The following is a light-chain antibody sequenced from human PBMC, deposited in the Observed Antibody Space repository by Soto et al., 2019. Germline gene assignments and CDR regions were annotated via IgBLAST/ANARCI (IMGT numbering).Light chain of an antibody. CDR1: QVIGNY. J-gene: IGKJ5*01. CDR2: GAY. V-gene: IGKV1-27*01. CDR3: QKYNSGLIT. Sequence: DIQMTQSPSSLSASVGDRVTITCRASQVIGNYLAWYQQKPGKVPKLLIYGAYTLQSGVPSRFSGSGSGTDFTLTISSLQPEDVASYYCQKYNSGLITFGQGRRLEIK.